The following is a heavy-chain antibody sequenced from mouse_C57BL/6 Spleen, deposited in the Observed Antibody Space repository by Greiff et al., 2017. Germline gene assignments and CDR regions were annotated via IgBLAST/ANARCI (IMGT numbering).Heavy chain of an antibody. V-gene: IGHV3-1*01. CDR1: GYSITSGYD. CDR3: ARGGALYGDFDV. Sequence: EVQGVESGPGMVKPSQSLSLTCTVTGYSITSGYDWHWLRHFPGNKLEWMGYISYSGSTNYNPTLKSRISITHDTSKNHFFLKLNSVTTEDTATYYWARGGALYGDFDVWGTGTTVTVSS. CDR2: ISYSGST. J-gene: IGHJ1*03.